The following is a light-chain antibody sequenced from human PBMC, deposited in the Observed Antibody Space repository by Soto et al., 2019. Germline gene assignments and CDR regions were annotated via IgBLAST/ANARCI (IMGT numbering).Light chain of an antibody. Sequence: EIVLTQSPATLSLSPGERATLSCRASQSVSSYLAWYQQRPGQAPRLLIYDGSNRATGIPGRFRGSGSGTDFTLTISSLEPEDFAVYYCQHRSNWPPWTFGQGTKVEIK. CDR1: QSVSSY. V-gene: IGKV3-11*01. J-gene: IGKJ1*01. CDR3: QHRSNWPPWT. CDR2: DGS.